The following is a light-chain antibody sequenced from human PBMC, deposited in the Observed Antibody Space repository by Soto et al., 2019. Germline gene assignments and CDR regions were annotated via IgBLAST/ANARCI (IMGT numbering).Light chain of an antibody. J-gene: IGLJ1*01. CDR2: DVS. CDR1: ISDVSGYNF. CDR3: SSYTSSNTYV. Sequence: QSVLTQPASVSGSPGQSITISCTGTISDVSGYNFVSWYQQYPGKAPKLMIYDVSNRPSGVSNRFSGSKSGNTASLTISGLQAEDEADYYCSSYTSSNTYVSGAGTKVTVL. V-gene: IGLV2-14*03.